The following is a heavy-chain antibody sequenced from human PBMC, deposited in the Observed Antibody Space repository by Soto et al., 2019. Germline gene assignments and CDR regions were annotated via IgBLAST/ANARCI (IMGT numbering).Heavy chain of an antibody. J-gene: IGHJ4*02. Sequence: QVHLVQSGAEVKKPGASVKVSCKGSGYAFTTYGITWVRQADGHGLEWMGWISAHNGNTNYAQRLQGRVTVTRYTSTSTAYMELMSLRSAATAVYSCARGRYGDYWGQGALVTVSS. CDR2: ISAHNGNT. CDR3: ARGRYGDY. CDR1: GYAFTTYG. D-gene: IGHD1-1*01. V-gene: IGHV1-18*01.